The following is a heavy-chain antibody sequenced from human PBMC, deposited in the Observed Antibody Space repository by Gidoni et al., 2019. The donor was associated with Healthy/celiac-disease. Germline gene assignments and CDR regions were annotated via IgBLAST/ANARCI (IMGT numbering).Heavy chain of an antibody. J-gene: IGHJ5*02. V-gene: IGHV3-11*06. Sequence: QVQLVESGGGLVKAGGSLRLSCAASGFTFSGYYMSWIRQAPGKGLEWVSYISSSSSYTNYADSVKGRFTISRDNAKNSQYLQMNSLRAEDTAVYYCARVGPALNWFDPWGQGTLVTVSS. CDR3: ARVGPALNWFDP. CDR1: GFTFSGYY. CDR2: ISSSSSYT.